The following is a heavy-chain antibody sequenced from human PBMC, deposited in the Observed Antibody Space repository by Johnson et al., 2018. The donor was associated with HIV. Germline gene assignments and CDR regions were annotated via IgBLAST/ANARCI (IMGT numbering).Heavy chain of an antibody. CDR3: ARERDSGSYGDAFDI. CDR2: INSDGSST. D-gene: IGHD1-26*01. Sequence: VQLVESGGGLVKPGGSLRLSCAASGFTFSSYWMHWVRQAPGKGLVWVSRINSDGSSTSYADSVQGRFTISRDNSKNTLSRQLNSLRAEDTAVYYCARERDSGSYGDAFDIWGQGTMVTVSS. V-gene: IGHV3-74*01. J-gene: IGHJ3*02. CDR1: GFTFSSYW.